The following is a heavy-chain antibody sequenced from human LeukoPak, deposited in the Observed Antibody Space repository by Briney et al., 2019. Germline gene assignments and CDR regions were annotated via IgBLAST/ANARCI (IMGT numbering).Heavy chain of an antibody. V-gene: IGHV1-2*06. CDR2: INPNSGGT. J-gene: IGHJ4*02. D-gene: IGHD6-13*01. Sequence: ASVKVSCKASGYTFTGYYMHWVRQAPGQGLEWMGRINPNSGGTNYAQKFQGRVTMTRDTSISTAYMELSRLRSDDAAVYYCARAGYSSSWLFDYWGQGTLVTVSS. CDR1: GYTFTGYY. CDR3: ARAGYSSSWLFDY.